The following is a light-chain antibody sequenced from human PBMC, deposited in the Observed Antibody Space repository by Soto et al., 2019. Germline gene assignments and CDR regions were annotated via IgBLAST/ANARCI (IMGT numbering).Light chain of an antibody. CDR2: ASS. CDR3: QKYNIAPPT. J-gene: IGKJ1*01. Sequence: IQMTQSPSSLSASVGDRVTIACRASQSIRRWLAWYQQKPGKVPKLLIFASSTLQSGVPSRFSGSGSVTDFTLTISNLQPEDVATYSCQKYNIAPPTFGPGTKVDI. CDR1: QSIRRW. V-gene: IGKV1-27*01.